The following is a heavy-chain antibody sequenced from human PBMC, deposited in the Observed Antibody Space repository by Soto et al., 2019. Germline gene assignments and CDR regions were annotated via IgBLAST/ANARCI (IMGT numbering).Heavy chain of an antibody. CDR3: AREANDYIWGSYRTNDY. V-gene: IGHV3-21*01. CDR2: ISSSSSYI. CDR1: GVTFSSYS. Sequence: PGGSLRLSCAASGVTFSSYSMNWVRQAPGKGLEWVSSISSSSSYIYYADSVKGRFTISRDNAKNSLYLQMNSLRAEDMAVYYCAREANDYIWGSYRTNDYWGQGTLVTVSS. J-gene: IGHJ4*02. D-gene: IGHD3-16*02.